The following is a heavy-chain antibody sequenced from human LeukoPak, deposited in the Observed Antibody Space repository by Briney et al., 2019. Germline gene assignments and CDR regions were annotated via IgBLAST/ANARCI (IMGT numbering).Heavy chain of an antibody. CDR2: IYHSGST. V-gene: IGHV4-59*08. CDR1: GGSISSYY. CDR3: ARGPSVGYVYG. D-gene: IGHD5-18*01. Sequence: SETLSLTCTVSGGSISSYYWSWIRQPPGKGLEWIGYIYHSGSTNYNPSLKSRVTISVDTSKSQFSLNVSSVTAADTAVYYCARGPSVGYVYGWSQGTLVTVSS. J-gene: IGHJ4*02.